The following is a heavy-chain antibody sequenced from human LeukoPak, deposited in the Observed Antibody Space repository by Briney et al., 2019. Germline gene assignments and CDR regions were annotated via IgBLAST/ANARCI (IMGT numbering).Heavy chain of an antibody. D-gene: IGHD3-22*01. Sequence: GGSLRLSCAASGFTVSSNYMSWVRQAPGKGLEWVSVIYSGGSTYYADSVKGRFTISRDNSKNTLYLQMNSLRAEDTAVYYCAKDSGPYYYDSSVDYWGQGTLVTVSS. CDR1: GFTVSSNY. V-gene: IGHV3-66*01. J-gene: IGHJ4*02. CDR2: IYSGGST. CDR3: AKDSGPYYYDSSVDY.